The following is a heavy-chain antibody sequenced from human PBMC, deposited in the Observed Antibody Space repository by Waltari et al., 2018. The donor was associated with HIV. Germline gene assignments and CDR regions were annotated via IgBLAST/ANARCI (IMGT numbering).Heavy chain of an antibody. J-gene: IGHJ4*02. V-gene: IGHV3-30*02. D-gene: IGHD2-21*01. CDR3: ARNSGGSYYFDY. CDR2: IRYDGSSI. CDR1: GFTFSNYG. Sequence: QVQLVESGGGVVQPGGSLRLSCAASGFTFSNYGMHWVWQAPGKGLEWVAFIRYDGSSIYYTDSVKGRFTISRDNSKNTLYLEMNSLRTEDTAVYYCARNSGGSYYFDYWGQGTLVTVPS.